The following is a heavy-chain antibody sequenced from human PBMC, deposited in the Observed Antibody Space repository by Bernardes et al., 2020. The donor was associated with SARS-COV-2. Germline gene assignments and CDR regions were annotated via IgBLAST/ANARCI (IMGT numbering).Heavy chain of an antibody. D-gene: IGHD5-12*01. V-gene: IGHV5-51*01. J-gene: IGHJ6*02. Sequence: GASLKISCKGSGYSFTSYWVGLVRQMPGKGLEWVGIIFPSDSDTRYSPSFQGQVTIPADKSINTASLQWSSLKASDAAIYYCARHFMGDYLSGVDVWGQGTTITVSS. CDR1: GYSFTSYW. CDR3: ARHFMGDYLSGVDV. CDR2: IFPSDSDT.